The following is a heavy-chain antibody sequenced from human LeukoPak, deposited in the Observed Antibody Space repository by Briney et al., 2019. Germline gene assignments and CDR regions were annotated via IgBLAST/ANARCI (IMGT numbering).Heavy chain of an antibody. CDR2: IKQDGSEK. V-gene: IGHV3-7*01. J-gene: IGHJ4*02. CDR1: GFTFSVYW. D-gene: IGHD3-3*01. Sequence: PGGSLRLSCEASGFTFSVYWMGWVRQAPGKGLEWVANIKQDGSEKYYVDSVKGRFTISRDNSKNSLYPQMNSLRAEDTAVYFCARAIEWLGYFDYWGQGTLVTVSS. CDR3: ARAIEWLGYFDY.